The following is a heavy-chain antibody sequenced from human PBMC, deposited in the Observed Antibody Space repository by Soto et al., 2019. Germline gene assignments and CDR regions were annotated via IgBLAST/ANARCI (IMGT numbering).Heavy chain of an antibody. D-gene: IGHD6-19*01. CDR1: GYSFTSYW. V-gene: IGHV5-10-1*01. CDR3: ARHGGIAVAGTTAFDI. CDR2: IDPSDSYT. Sequence: HGESLKISCKGSGYSFTSYWISWVRQMPGKGLEWMGRIDPSDSYTNYSPSFQGHVTISADKSISTAYLQWSSLKASDTAMYYCARHGGIAVAGTTAFDIWGQGTMVTVSS. J-gene: IGHJ3*02.